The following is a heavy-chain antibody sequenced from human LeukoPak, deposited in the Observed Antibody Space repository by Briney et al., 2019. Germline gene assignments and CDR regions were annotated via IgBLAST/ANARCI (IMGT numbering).Heavy chain of an antibody. V-gene: IGHV3-30*18. CDR3: AKPVVTGNDAFDI. CDR1: GFTFSSYD. CDR2: ISYDGSNK. Sequence: PGRSLRLSCAPSGFTFSSYDMHWLRQSPAKALEWLAVISYDGSNKYYADSVKGRFTISRDNSKNTLYLQMNSLRAEDTAVYYCAKPVVTGNDAFDIWGQGTMVTVSS. J-gene: IGHJ3*02. D-gene: IGHD4-23*01.